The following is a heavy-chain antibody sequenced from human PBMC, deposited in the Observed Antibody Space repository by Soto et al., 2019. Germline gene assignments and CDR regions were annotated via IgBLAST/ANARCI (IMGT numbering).Heavy chain of an antibody. CDR2: ISYDGSNK. D-gene: IGHD6-19*01. CDR3: ARVSVAGTSGYYYGMDV. Sequence: QVPLVESGGGVVQPGRSLRLSCAASGFTFSTYAMHWVRQAPGKGLEWVAVISYDGSNKYYADSVKGRFTISRDNSKNTLYLQMNSLRVEDTAVYYCARVSVAGTSGYYYGMDVWGQGTTVTVSS. CDR1: GFTFSTYA. J-gene: IGHJ6*02. V-gene: IGHV3-30-3*01.